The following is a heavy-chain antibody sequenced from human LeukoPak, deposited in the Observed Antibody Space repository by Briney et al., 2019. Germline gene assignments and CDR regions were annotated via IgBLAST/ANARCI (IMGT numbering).Heavy chain of an antibody. CDR1: GFTFGSYV. Sequence: GGSLRLSCAASGFTFGSYVMSWVRQAPGKGPEWVSAISGDGGTYYADSVKGRFTISRDNSKNTLYLQMDSLGGEDTALYYCARYCGAASCYSGFDYWGQGALVTVAS. CDR3: ARYCGAASCYSGFDY. J-gene: IGHJ4*02. V-gene: IGHV3-23*01. D-gene: IGHD2-15*01. CDR2: ISGDGGT.